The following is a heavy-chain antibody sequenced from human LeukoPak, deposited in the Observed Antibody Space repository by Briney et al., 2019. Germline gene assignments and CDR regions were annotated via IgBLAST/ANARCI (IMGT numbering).Heavy chain of an antibody. CDR1: GYTFTSFD. D-gene: IGHD3-22*01. CDR2: MNPNSGNT. J-gene: IGHJ4*02. V-gene: IGHV1-8*01. Sequence: ASVKVSCKASGYTFTSFDINWVRQATGQGLEWMGWMNPNSGNTGYAQKFQGRVTITTDESTSTAYMELSSLRSEDTAVYYCARAVHYYDSSGYYYPDYWGQGTLVTVSS. CDR3: ARAVHYYDSSGYYYPDY.